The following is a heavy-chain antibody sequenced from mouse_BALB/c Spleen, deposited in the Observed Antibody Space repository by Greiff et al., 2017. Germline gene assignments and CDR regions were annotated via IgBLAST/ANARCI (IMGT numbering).Heavy chain of an antibody. Sequence: EVKLVESGPELVKPGASMKISCKASGYSFTGYTMNWVKQSHGKNLEWIGLINPYNGGTSYNQKFKGKATLTVDKSSSTAYMELLSLTSEDSAVYYCARSRDYGNYAMDYWGQGTSVPVSS. CDR1: GYSFTGYT. CDR2: INPYNGGT. J-gene: IGHJ4*01. CDR3: ARSRDYGNYAMDY. D-gene: IGHD2-1*01. V-gene: IGHV1-18*01.